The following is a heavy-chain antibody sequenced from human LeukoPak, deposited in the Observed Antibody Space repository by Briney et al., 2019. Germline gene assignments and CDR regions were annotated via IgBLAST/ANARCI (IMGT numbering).Heavy chain of an antibody. D-gene: IGHD3-16*01. CDR1: GFTLSDAW. V-gene: IGHV3-15*01. Sequence: KPGESLRLSCAASGFTLSDAWMTWVRQAPGKGLEWVGRIKSKSDGGATDYAAPVKGRFTISRDDSKSTPYLQMNSLKTEDTADYYCTTDLWQWGQGTLVTVCS. CDR2: IKSKSDGGAT. J-gene: IGHJ4*02. CDR3: TTDLWQ.